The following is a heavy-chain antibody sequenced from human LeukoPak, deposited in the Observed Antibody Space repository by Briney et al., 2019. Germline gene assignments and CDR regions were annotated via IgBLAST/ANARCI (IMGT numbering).Heavy chain of an antibody. V-gene: IGHV3-21*01. CDR1: GFTFSSYS. D-gene: IGHD4-23*01. J-gene: IGHJ4*02. CDR3: ARNGDNSDFDF. CDR2: ISSSGTYL. Sequence: PGGFLRLSCAASGFTFSSYSMNWGRQAPGKGLEWVSFISSSGTYLYDAARPKGRFTISRDNAQNSLYLQMNSLRAEDTAVYYCARNGDNSDFDFWGRGTLVPVSS.